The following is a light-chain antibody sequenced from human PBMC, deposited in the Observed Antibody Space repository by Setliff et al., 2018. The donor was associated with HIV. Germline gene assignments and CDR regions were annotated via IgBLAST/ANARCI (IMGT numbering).Light chain of an antibody. V-gene: IGLV2-18*02. CDR2: EVN. CDR3: SSYTSISTYV. Sequence: QSALTQPPSVSGSPGQSVTISCTGTSSDVGSYNRVSWYQQPPGTAPKLMIYEVNNRPSGAPDRFSGSKSGNTASLTISGLQAEDEADYYCSSYTSISTYVFGTGTKGTVL. J-gene: IGLJ1*01. CDR1: SSDVGSYNR.